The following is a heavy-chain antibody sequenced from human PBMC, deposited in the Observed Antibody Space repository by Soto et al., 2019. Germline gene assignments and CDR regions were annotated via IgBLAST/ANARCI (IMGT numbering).Heavy chain of an antibody. CDR3: ARGGPYYDFWSGYYPGGYYYYCYMDV. J-gene: IGHJ6*03. Sequence: QVQLVQSGAEVKKPGASVKVSCKASGYTFTSYGISWVRQAPGQGLEWMGWISAYNGNTNYAQKLQGRVTMTTDTSTSTAYMELRSLRSDDTAVYYCARGGPYYDFWSGYYPGGYYYYCYMDVWGKGTTVTVSS. D-gene: IGHD3-3*01. CDR2: ISAYNGNT. V-gene: IGHV1-18*01. CDR1: GYTFTSYG.